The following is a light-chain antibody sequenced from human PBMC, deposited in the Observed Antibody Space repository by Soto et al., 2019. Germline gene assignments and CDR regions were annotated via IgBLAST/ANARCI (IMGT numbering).Light chain of an antibody. J-gene: IGKJ4*01. V-gene: IGKV1-9*01. CDR1: QGISSY. Sequence: IRFTQSPASLSASVGDRVTITCRASQGISSYLAWYQQKPGKAPKLLIYAASTLQSGVPSRFIGIGSGTDFTLTISSLQPEDFATYFCQQLNSFPLTFGGGTKVDI. CDR2: AAS. CDR3: QQLNSFPLT.